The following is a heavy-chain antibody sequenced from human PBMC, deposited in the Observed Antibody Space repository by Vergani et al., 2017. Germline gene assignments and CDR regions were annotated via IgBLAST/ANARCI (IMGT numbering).Heavy chain of an antibody. D-gene: IGHD2-8*01. J-gene: IGHJ4*02. V-gene: IGHV4-34*01. CDR2: IRHDGIT. CDR1: GGSFNDYW. CDR3: AREGYCTNGVCFTLFDV. Sequence: QAQLQLWGAGLLKPSETLSLTCAIYGGSFNDYWWTWIRQPPGKGLEWIGEIRHDGITHYSPSLKSRVTISIDTSMHQFSLNLRSVTAADTAVYYCAREGYCTNGVCFTLFDVWGQGALVTVSS.